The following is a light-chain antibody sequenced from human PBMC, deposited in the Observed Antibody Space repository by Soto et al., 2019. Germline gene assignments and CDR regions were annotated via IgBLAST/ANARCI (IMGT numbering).Light chain of an antibody. CDR2: KAS. CDR3: QQYTNYPWT. J-gene: IGKJ1*01. CDR1: QSISGW. V-gene: IGKV1-5*03. Sequence: DNQMTQSPSTLSASVGDRVTITCRASQSISGWLAWYQQKPGKAPKLLIYKASSLESGVPSRFSGSGSGTEYTLTISSLQPDDFATYYCQQYTNYPWTFGQGTKVDIK.